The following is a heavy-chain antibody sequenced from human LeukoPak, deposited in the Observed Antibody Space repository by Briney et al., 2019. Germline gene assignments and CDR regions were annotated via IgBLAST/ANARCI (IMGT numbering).Heavy chain of an antibody. V-gene: IGHV4-59*12. Sequence: SETLSLTCTVSGGSISSYYWSWIRQPPGKGLEWIGYIYYSGSTNYNPSLKSRVTISVDTSKNQFSLQLDSVTPEDTAVYYCARGASETRSVRLGYWFDPWGQGSLVTVSS. D-gene: IGHD5/OR15-5a*01. CDR3: ARGASETRSVRLGYWFDP. CDR2: IYYSGST. CDR1: GGSISSYY. J-gene: IGHJ5*02.